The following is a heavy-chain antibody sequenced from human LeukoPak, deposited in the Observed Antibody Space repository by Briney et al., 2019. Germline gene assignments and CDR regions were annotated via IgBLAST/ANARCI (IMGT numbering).Heavy chain of an antibody. CDR3: ARLNWGIGYFDY. V-gene: IGHV4-39*01. J-gene: IGHJ4*02. CDR2: ISYSGST. Sequence: PSETLSLTCTVSGGSISSSSYYWGWIRQPPGKGLEWIGSISYSGSTYYNPPLKSRVTISVDTSKNQFSLKLSSVTAADTAVYYCARLNWGIGYFDYWGQGTLVTVSS. D-gene: IGHD7-27*01. CDR1: GGSISSSSYY.